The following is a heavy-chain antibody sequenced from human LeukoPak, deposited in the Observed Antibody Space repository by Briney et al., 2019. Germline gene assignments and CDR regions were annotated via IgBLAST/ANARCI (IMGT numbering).Heavy chain of an antibody. CDR2: FKTNSGQV. CDR1: GFTFSDYA. J-gene: IGHJ4*02. CDR3: AKDVLLEDTAMVFDY. Sequence: LPGGSLRLSCVASGFTFSDYAMNWVRQAPGKGLEWVSTFKTNSGQVYYAESVRGRFTISRVNSKNTVYLEMSSLRAEDTAVYYCAKDVLLEDTAMVFDYWGQGTLVTVSS. V-gene: IGHV3-23*01. D-gene: IGHD5-18*01.